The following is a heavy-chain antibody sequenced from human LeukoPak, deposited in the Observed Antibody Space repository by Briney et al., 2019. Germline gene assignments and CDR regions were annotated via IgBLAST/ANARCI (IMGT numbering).Heavy chain of an antibody. CDR3: AKDRPGDYSTYWYFDL. CDR1: GFTFNNCA. Sequence: PGGSLRLSCAASGFTFNNCAMSWARQAPGKGLEWVSGISESGSSTDYADSVKGRFTISRDNSKNTLYLQMDSLRAEDTAIYHCAKDRPGDYSTYWYFDLWGRGTLVTVSS. J-gene: IGHJ2*01. CDR2: ISESGSST. D-gene: IGHD4-11*01. V-gene: IGHV3-23*01.